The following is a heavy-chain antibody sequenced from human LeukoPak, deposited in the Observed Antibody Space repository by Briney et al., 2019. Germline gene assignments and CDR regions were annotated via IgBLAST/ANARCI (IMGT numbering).Heavy chain of an antibody. Sequence: SETLSLTCAVYGGSFSGYYWSWIRQPPGKGLEWIGEINHSGSTNYNPSLKSRVTISVDTSKNQFPLKLSSVTAADTAVYYCARGWGDIVVVPAAIPFFDYWGQGTLVTVSS. CDR2: INHSGST. CDR3: ARGWGDIVVVPAAIPFFDY. V-gene: IGHV4-34*01. J-gene: IGHJ4*02. CDR1: GGSFSGYY. D-gene: IGHD2-2*02.